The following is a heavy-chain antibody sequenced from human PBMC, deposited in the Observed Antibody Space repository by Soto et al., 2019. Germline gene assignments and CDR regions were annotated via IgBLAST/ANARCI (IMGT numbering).Heavy chain of an antibody. Sequence: PGGSLRLSCAASGFNFDDYAMHWVRQAPGKGLEWVSGISWNSGSIAYADSVKGRFTISRDNAKNSLYLQMNSLRAEDTALYYCAKDGVYYGMDVWGQGTTVTVSS. V-gene: IGHV3-9*01. CDR2: ISWNSGSI. CDR3: AKDGVYYGMDV. J-gene: IGHJ6*02. CDR1: GFNFDDYA.